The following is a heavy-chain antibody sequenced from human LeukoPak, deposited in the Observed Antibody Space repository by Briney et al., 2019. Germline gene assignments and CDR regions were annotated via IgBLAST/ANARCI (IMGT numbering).Heavy chain of an antibody. CDR2: IIPIFGTA. CDR3: ARGPSMTTVTKFDY. CDR1: GGTFSSYA. Sequence: SVKVSCKASGGTFSSYAISWVRQAPGQGLEWMGGIIPIFGTANYAQKFQGRVTITADESTSTAYMELSSLRSEDTAVYYCARGPSMTTVTKFDYWGQGTLVTVSS. J-gene: IGHJ4*02. D-gene: IGHD4-11*01. V-gene: IGHV1-69*13.